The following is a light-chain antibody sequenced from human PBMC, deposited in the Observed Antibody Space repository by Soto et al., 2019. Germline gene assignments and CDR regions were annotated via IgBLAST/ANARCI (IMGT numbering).Light chain of an antibody. CDR1: QSVSSN. Sequence: DIVLPQSPGTLSLSPGERATLSCRASQSVSSNLVWYQQKPGQAPRLLIYAASTRATGIPARLSGSGSGTEFTLTISSLQSEDFAVYYGQQYSNWPRTFGQGTKVDIK. CDR3: QQYSNWPRT. CDR2: AAS. V-gene: IGKV3-15*01. J-gene: IGKJ1*01.